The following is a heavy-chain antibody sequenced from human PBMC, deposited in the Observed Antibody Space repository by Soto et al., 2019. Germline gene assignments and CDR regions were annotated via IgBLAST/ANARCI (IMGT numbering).Heavy chain of an antibody. V-gene: IGHV3-21*01. Sequence: EVQLVESGGGLVKPGGSLRLSCAASGFTFSSYSMNWVRQAPGKGLEWVSSISSSSSYIYYADSVKGRFTISRDNAKNSLHLQMNGLRAEDPAVYYWARDRGGDLKAFDIWGQGTMVTVSS. J-gene: IGHJ3*02. D-gene: IGHD3-10*01. CDR2: ISSSSSYI. CDR1: GFTFSSYS. CDR3: ARDRGGDLKAFDI.